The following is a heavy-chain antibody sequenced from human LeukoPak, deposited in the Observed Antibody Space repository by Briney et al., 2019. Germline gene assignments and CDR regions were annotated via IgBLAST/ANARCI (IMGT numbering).Heavy chain of an antibody. CDR1: GGPISSYY. J-gene: IGHJ4*02. D-gene: IGHD1-26*01. CDR3: ARDLNGSYGRYFDY. V-gene: IGHV4-59*01. Sequence: PSETLSLPCTVSGGPISSYYWSWLRQPPGKGLEWIGYIYYKGNTNYNPSLKSRVTISVDTSKNQFSLKVSSVTAADTAVYYCARDLNGSYGRYFDYWGQGTLVTVSS. CDR2: IYYKGNT.